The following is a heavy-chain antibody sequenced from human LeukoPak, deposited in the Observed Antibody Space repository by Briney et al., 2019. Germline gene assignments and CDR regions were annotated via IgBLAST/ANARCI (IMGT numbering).Heavy chain of an antibody. CDR2: ISGSGGST. D-gene: IGHD3-22*01. Sequence: GGSLRLSCAASGFTFSSYAMSWVRQAPGKGLEGVSAISGSGGSTYYADSVKGRFTISRDNSKNTLYLQMNTLRAEDTAVYYCAKGDYYDSSGYYGDYWGQGTLVTVSS. CDR3: AKGDYYDSSGYYGDY. CDR1: GFTFSSYA. V-gene: IGHV3-23*01. J-gene: IGHJ4*02.